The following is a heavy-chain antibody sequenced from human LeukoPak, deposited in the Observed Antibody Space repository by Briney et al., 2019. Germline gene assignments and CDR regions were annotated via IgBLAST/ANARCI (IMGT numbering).Heavy chain of an antibody. CDR2: INWNGGST. J-gene: IGHJ3*02. Sequence: PGGSLRLSCVTSGFTFDDYGMSWVRQAPGKGLEWVSGINWNGGSTDYADSVKGRFTISRDNAKNSLYLQMNSLRADDTALYYCARRGGGVTTVINAGAFDIWGQGTMVTVSS. CDR1: GFTFDDYG. D-gene: IGHD4-17*01. V-gene: IGHV3-20*04. CDR3: ARRGGGVTTVINAGAFDI.